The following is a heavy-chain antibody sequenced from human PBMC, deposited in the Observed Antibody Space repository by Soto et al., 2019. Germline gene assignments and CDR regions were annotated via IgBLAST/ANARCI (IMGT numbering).Heavy chain of an antibody. D-gene: IGHD6-19*01. V-gene: IGHV1-69*01. CDR1: GGTFSSYA. Sequence: QVQLVQSGAEVQKPGSSVKVSCKASGGTFSSYAISWVRQAPVQGLEWMGGIIPIFGTANYAQKFQGRVTITADESTSTAYMELSSLRSEDTAVYYCARHTRYSTGYYFDYWGQGTLVTVSS. J-gene: IGHJ4*02. CDR3: ARHTRYSTGYYFDY. CDR2: IIPIFGTA.